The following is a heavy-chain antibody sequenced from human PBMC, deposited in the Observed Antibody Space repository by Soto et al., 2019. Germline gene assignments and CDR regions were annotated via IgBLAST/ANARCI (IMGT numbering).Heavy chain of an antibody. Sequence: QVQLVQSGAEVKKPGSSVKVSCKASGGTFSSYAISWVRQAPGQGLQWMGGIIPIFGTANYAQKFQGRVTITADESTSTAYMELSSLRSEDTAVYYCARERYYYGSGSYRARYSSGWFFDYWGHGTLVTVSS. D-gene: IGHD3-10*01. CDR1: GGTFSSYA. J-gene: IGHJ4*01. V-gene: IGHV1-69*01. CDR2: IIPIFGTA. CDR3: ARERYYYGSGSYRARYSSGWFFDY.